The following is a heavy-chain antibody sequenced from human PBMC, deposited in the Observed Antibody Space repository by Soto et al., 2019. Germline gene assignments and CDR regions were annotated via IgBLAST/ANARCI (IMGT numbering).Heavy chain of an antibody. CDR3: ARRGYYFGSGSYLPASFDF. Sequence: VESLKISCQVSGYSFTNSWIGWVRQMPGKGLEWMGIIYPDDSDTRYSPSFQGQVTISADKSISTAYLQWSSLKASDTAMYYCARRGYYFGSGSYLPASFDFWGQGTLVTVSS. CDR2: IYPDDSDT. D-gene: IGHD3-10*01. CDR1: GYSFTNSW. V-gene: IGHV5-51*01. J-gene: IGHJ4*02.